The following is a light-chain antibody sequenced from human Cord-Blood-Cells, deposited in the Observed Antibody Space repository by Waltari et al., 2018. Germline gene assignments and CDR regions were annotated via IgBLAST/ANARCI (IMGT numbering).Light chain of an antibody. Sequence: DIQMTQSPSSLSASVGDRVTITCRASQSISSYLNRYQQKPGKAPELLSYAASRLQSGVPSTFSGSGSGTERRITISSLQPEDFAADYCQQSDSTPRPFGPGTKVDMK. V-gene: IGKV1-39*01. CDR2: AAS. CDR1: QSISSY. J-gene: IGKJ3*01. CDR3: QQSDSTPRP.